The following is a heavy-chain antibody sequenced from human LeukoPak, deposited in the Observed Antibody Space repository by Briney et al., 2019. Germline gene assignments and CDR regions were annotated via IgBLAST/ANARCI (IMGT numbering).Heavy chain of an antibody. D-gene: IGHD2-21*01. V-gene: IGHV1-2*02. Sequence: ASVKVSCKASGYIFSGHYIQWARQAPGQGLEWMGWINPASGGTNNAQKFHGRVTMTTDTSISTLYMELNSLRSDDTAVYYCARVLFPSGPTHCFDPWGQGTLVTVSS. J-gene: IGHJ5*02. CDR2: INPASGGT. CDR1: GYIFSGHY. CDR3: ARVLFPSGPTHCFDP.